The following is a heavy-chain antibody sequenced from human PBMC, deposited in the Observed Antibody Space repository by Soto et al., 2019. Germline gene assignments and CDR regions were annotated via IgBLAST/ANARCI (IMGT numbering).Heavy chain of an antibody. CDR3: VRGIAAADPFDY. D-gene: IGHD6-13*01. CDR2: IYSGGST. V-gene: IGHV3-53*03. J-gene: IGHJ4*02. Sequence: GGYLRLSCAASGFTVSSNYMSWVRQAPGKGLEWVSVIYSGGSTYYADSVKGRFTISRDNSKNTLYLQMNSLRAEDTAVYYCVRGIAAADPFDYWGQGTLVTVSS. CDR1: GFTVSSNY.